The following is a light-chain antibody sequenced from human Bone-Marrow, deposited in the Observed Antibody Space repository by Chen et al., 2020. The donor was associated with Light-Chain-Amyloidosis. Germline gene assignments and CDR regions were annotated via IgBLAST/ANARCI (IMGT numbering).Light chain of an antibody. CDR2: DDS. CDR3: QVWDRSSDRPV. CDR1: NIGSTS. V-gene: IGLV3-21*02. J-gene: IGLJ3*02. Sequence: SYVLTQPSSVSVAPGQTATIACGGNNIGSTSVHRYQQTPGQAPLLAVYDDSDRPSGIPERLSGSSSGNTATLTISRVEAGDEADYYCQVWDRSSDRPVFGGGTKLTVL.